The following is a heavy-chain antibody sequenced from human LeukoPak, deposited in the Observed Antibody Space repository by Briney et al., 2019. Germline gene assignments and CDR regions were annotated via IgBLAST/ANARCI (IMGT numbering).Heavy chain of an antibody. CDR1: GFTFSDHW. CDR2: INSDASSA. J-gene: IGHJ5*02. D-gene: IGHD4-17*01. CDR3: ARPHVGTVSNWFDP. Sequence: GGSLRLSCVASGFTFSDHWIHCVRHAPGKGLAWLSRINSDASSATYADPVTGRFTISRDNAKNTLYLQMNSLRPEDTAVYFCARPHVGTVSNWFDPWGQGTLVTVSS. V-gene: IGHV3-74*01.